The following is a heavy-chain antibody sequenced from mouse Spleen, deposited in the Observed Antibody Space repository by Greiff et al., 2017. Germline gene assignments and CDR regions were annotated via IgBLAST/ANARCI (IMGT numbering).Heavy chain of an antibody. CDR3: ARRRYPEEGFFAY. CDR1: GYTFTSSW. CDR2: IYPGSGST. Sequence: QVQLQQPGAELVKPGASVKMSCKASGYTFTSSWITWVKQRPGQGLEWIGDIYPGSGSTNYNEKFKSKATLTVDTSSSTAYMQLSSLTSEDSAVYYCARRRYPEEGFFAYWGQGTLVTVSA. V-gene: IGHV1-55*01. J-gene: IGHJ3*01. D-gene: IGHD1-1*01.